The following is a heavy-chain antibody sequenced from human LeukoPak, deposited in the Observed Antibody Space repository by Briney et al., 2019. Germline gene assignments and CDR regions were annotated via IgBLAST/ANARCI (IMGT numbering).Heavy chain of an antibody. J-gene: IGHJ4*02. CDR1: GFTFSSYA. V-gene: IGHV3-30-3*01. CDR2: ISYDVGNK. CDR3: ARELYEGYYFDY. Sequence: GGSLRLSCAASGFTFSSYAMHWVRQAPGKGLEWVAVISYDVGNKYYADSVKGRFTISRDNSKNTLYLQMNSLRAEDTAVYYCARELYEGYYFDYWGQGTLVTVSS. D-gene: IGHD2-8*01.